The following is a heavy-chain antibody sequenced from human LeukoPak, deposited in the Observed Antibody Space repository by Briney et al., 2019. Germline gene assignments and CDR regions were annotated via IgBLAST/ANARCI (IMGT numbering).Heavy chain of an antibody. Sequence: SVKVSCKASGGTFSSYAISWVRQAPGQGLEWMGGIIPIFGTANYAQKFQGRVTITTGESTSTAYMELSSLRSEDTAVYYCARDEPDYYGSGTQSYYYYYMDVWGKGTTVTVSS. CDR2: IIPIFGTA. J-gene: IGHJ6*03. D-gene: IGHD3-10*01. CDR1: GGTFSSYA. CDR3: ARDEPDYYGSGTQSYYYYYMDV. V-gene: IGHV1-69*05.